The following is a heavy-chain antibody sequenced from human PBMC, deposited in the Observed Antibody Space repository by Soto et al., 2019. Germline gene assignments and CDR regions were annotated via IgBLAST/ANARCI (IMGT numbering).Heavy chain of an antibody. CDR3: ARVGASYQPYRGGAFDI. Sequence: GASVKVSCKASGYTFTSYGISWVRQAPGQGLEWMGWISAYNGNTNYAQKLQGRVTMTTDTSTSTAYMELRSLRSDDTAVYYCARVGASYQPYRGGAFDIWGQGTMGTVSS. J-gene: IGHJ3*02. D-gene: IGHD3-16*01. V-gene: IGHV1-18*01. CDR2: ISAYNGNT. CDR1: GYTFTSYG.